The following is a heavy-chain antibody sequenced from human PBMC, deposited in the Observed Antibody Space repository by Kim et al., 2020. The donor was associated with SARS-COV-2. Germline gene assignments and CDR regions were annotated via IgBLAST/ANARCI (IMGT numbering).Heavy chain of an antibody. D-gene: IGHD2-2*01. V-gene: IGHV1-69*13. CDR2: IIPIFGTA. CDR1: GGTFSSYA. Sequence: SVKVSCKASGGTFSSYAISWVRQAPGQGLEWMGGIIPIFGTANYAQKFQGRVTITADESTSTAYMELSSLRSEDTAVYYCARDPYCSSTSCYGVGFYDYWGQGTLVTVSS. CDR3: ARDPYCSSTSCYGVGFYDY. J-gene: IGHJ4*02.